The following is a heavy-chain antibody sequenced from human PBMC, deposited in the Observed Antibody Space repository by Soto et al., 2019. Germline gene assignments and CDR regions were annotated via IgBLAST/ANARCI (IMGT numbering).Heavy chain of an antibody. CDR2: IDPSDSYT. D-gene: IGHD2-15*01. J-gene: IGHJ5*02. V-gene: IGHV5-10-1*01. Sequence: GESLKISCKGSGCSFTSYWISWVRQMPGKGLEWMGRIDPSDSYTNYSPSFQGHVTISADKSISTAYLQWSSLKASDTAMYYCARLVTRYCSGGSCYVADNWFDPWGQGTLVTVSS. CDR3: ARLVTRYCSGGSCYVADNWFDP. CDR1: GCSFTSYW.